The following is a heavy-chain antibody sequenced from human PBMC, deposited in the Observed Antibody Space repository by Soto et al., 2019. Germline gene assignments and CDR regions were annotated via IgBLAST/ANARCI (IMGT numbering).Heavy chain of an antibody. CDR2: IIPIFGTA. J-gene: IGHJ1*01. Sequence: QVQLVQSGAEVKKPGSSVKVSCKASGGTFSSYAISWVRQAPGQGLEWMGGIIPIFGTANYAQKFQGRVTIXXDXSXXTAYMELSSLRSEDTAVYYCARVVRDETFGEYFQHWGQGTMVTVSS. V-gene: IGHV1-69*12. D-gene: IGHD3-10*01. CDR3: ARVVRDETFGEYFQH. CDR1: GGTFSSYA.